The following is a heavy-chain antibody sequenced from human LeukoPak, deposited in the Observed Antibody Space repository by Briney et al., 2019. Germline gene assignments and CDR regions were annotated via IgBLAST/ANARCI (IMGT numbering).Heavy chain of an antibody. CDR2: INPSGGST. D-gene: IGHD2-15*01. V-gene: IGHV1-46*01. CDR3: ARGGLVVAVISPNWFDP. Sequence: ASVKVSCKASGYTFTSYYMHWVRQAPGQGLEWMGIINPSGGSTSYAQKFQGRVTMTRDMSTSTVYMELGSLRSEDTAVYYCARGGLVVAVISPNWFDPWGQGTLVTVSS. CDR1: GYTFTSYY. J-gene: IGHJ5*02.